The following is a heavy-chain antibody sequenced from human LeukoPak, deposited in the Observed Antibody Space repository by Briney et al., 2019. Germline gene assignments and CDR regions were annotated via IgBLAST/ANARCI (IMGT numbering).Heavy chain of an antibody. CDR2: IRSKACGGTT. J-gene: IGHJ4*02. CDR1: GFSFGDDV. CDR3: TRIRGYSGHED. D-gene: IGHD5-12*01. V-gene: IGHV3-49*04. Sequence: GGSLRLSCTASGFSFGDDVMSWVRQAPGKGLEWVGFIRSKACGGTTEYAASVNGRFTISRHDSKSIAYLQMNSLKTEDTAVYYCTRIRGYSGHEDWGQGTLVTVSS.